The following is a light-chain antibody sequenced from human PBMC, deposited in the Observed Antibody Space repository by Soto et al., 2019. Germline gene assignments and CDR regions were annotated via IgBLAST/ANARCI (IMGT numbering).Light chain of an antibody. CDR3: AAWDDSLYGGV. CDR1: SSNRESNT. J-gene: IGLJ3*02. Sequence: QSVLTQPRSESGSPGQSVTISCSGTSSNRESNTVSGYQHPPRTATTLLYYYYKQQPSGVHARFTGSKSGTSAPLAISGRQSEDEAHYYWAAWDDSLYGGVFGGGTKVTVL. V-gene: IGLV1-44*01. CDR2: YYK.